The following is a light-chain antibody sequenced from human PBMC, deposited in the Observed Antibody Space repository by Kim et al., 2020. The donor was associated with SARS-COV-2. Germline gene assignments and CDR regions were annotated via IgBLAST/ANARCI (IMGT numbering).Light chain of an antibody. Sequence: QSTLTQPASVSGSPGQSITISCTGTSSDVGGYNYVSWYQQHPGKAPKLMIYDVSKRPSGVSNRFSGSKSGNTASLTISGLQAEDEADYYCSSSTSSSTHVVFGGGTQLTVL. V-gene: IGLV2-14*01. J-gene: IGLJ2*01. CDR3: SSSTSSSTHVV. CDR1: SSDVGGYNY. CDR2: DVS.